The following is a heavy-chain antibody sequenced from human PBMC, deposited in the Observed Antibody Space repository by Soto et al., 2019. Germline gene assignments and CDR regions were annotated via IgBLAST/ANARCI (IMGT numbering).Heavy chain of an antibody. V-gene: IGHV1-69*13. CDR3: ARGDKGCGSSTSCYHYWYFDL. CDR2: IIPIFGTA. D-gene: IGHD2-2*01. Sequence: ASVKVSCKASGGTFSSYAISWVRQAPGQGLEWMGGIIPIFGTANYAQKFQGRVTITADESTSTAYMELSSLRSEDTAVYYCARGDKGCGSSTSCYHYWYFDLWGRGTLVTVSS. J-gene: IGHJ2*01. CDR1: GGTFSSYA.